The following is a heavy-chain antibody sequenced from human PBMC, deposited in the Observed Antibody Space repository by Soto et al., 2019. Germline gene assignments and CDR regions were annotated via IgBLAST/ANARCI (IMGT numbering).Heavy chain of an antibody. CDR2: IRGSDGST. D-gene: IGHD3-9*01. J-gene: IGHJ4*02. CDR1: DFTLSNYG. V-gene: IGHV3-23*01. Sequence: EVQLLESGGGLVQPGGSLRLSCAASDFTLSNYGMTWVRQAPGKGLEWVSTIRGSDGSTYYADAVKGRFTISRDNTKNTLYLQMNSVTADDTAVYYCAKDVNYDMLAGYYYYWGQGTLVIVSS. CDR3: AKDVNYDMLAGYYYY.